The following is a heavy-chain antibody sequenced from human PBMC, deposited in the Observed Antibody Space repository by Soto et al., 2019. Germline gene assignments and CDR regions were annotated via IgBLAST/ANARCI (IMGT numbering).Heavy chain of an antibody. CDR3: ARLYPQLDFDY. CDR2: IYYSGST. Sequence: SETLSLTCTVSGVSIIDTSYYWVLIRQPPGKGLEWIGTIYYSGSTYYSPSLKSRVTMSVDTSKNQFSLKPISVTAADTAVYYCARLYPQLDFDYWGQGTLVTVSS. V-gene: IGHV4-39*01. J-gene: IGHJ4*02. CDR1: GVSIIDTSYY. D-gene: IGHD6-13*01.